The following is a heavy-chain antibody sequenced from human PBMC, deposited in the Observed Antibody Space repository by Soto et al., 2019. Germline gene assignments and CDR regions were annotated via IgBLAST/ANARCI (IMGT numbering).Heavy chain of an antibody. Sequence: QVQLVESGGGVVQPGRSLRLSCAASGFTFSSYAMHWVRQAPGKGLEWVAVISYDGSNKYYADSVKGRFTISRDNSKNTLYLQMNSLRAEDTAVYYCAREPPSRDDSSGPAFDYGGQGTLVTVSS. CDR3: AREPPSRDDSSGPAFDY. CDR2: ISYDGSNK. J-gene: IGHJ4*02. V-gene: IGHV3-30-3*01. CDR1: GFTFSSYA. D-gene: IGHD3-22*01.